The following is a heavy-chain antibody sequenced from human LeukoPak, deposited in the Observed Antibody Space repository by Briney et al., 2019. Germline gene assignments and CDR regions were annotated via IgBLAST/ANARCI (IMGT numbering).Heavy chain of an antibody. Sequence: RASVRVSCKASGYTFTSYGISWVRQAPGQGLEWMGWISAYNGNTNYAQKLQGRVTMTTDTSTSTAYMELRSLKSDDTVVYYCARDLRYGSGLYYFDYWGQGTLVTVSS. CDR2: ISAYNGNT. CDR3: ARDLRYGSGLYYFDY. V-gene: IGHV1-18*01. D-gene: IGHD6-19*01. CDR1: GYTFTSYG. J-gene: IGHJ4*02.